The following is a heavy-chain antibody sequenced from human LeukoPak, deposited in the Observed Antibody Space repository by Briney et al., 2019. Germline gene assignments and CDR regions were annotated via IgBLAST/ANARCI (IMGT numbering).Heavy chain of an antibody. CDR2: INHSGST. Sequence: SETLSLTCAVYGGSFSGYYWSWIRQPPGKGLEWIGEINHSGSTNYNPSLKSRVTISVDTSKNQFCLKLSSVTAADTAVYYCARAEVNYDILTGYQYYFDYWGQGTLVTVSS. V-gene: IGHV4-34*01. J-gene: IGHJ4*02. CDR1: GGSFSGYY. CDR3: ARAEVNYDILTGYQYYFDY. D-gene: IGHD3-9*01.